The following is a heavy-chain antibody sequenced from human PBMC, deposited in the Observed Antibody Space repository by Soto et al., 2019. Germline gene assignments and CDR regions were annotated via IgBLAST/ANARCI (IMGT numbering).Heavy chain of an antibody. Sequence: SVKVSCKASGGTFSSYAISWVRQAPGQGLEWMGGIIPIFGAANYAQKFQGRVTITADKSTSTAYMELSSLRSEDTAVYYCARENLVRRFGELSPNWFDPWGQGTLVTVS. CDR1: GGTFSSYA. CDR3: ARENLVRRFGELSPNWFDP. CDR2: IIPIFGAA. V-gene: IGHV1-69*06. D-gene: IGHD3-10*01. J-gene: IGHJ5*02.